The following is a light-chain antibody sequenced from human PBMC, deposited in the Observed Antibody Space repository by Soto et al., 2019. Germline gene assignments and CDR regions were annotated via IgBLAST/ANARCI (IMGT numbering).Light chain of an antibody. CDR1: RSNIGSNT. CDR2: SHN. V-gene: IGLV1-44*01. CDR3: APWDDNLAGNV. J-gene: IGLJ1*01. Sequence: QSVLTQPPSASGAPGQRVTISCSGSRSNIGSNTVNWYQQLPGTAPKLLIYSHNQRPSGVPDRFSVSKSGTSASLAISGLQSEDEADYYCAPWDDNLAGNVFGTGTKLTVL.